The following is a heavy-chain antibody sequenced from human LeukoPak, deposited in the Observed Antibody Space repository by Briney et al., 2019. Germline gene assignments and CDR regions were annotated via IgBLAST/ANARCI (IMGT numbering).Heavy chain of an antibody. Sequence: PSETLSLTCAVYGGSFSGYYWSWIRQPPGKGLEWIGEINHSGSTNYNPSLKSRVTISVDTSKNQFSLKLSSVTAADTAVYYCARAYYDSSGYYYHWYFDLWGRGTLVTVSS. CDR1: GGSFSGYY. J-gene: IGHJ2*01. CDR3: ARAYYDSSGYYYHWYFDL. CDR2: INHSGST. D-gene: IGHD3-22*01. V-gene: IGHV4-34*01.